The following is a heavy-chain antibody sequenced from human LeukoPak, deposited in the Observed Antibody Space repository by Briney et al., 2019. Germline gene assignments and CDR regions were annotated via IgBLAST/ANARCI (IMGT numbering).Heavy chain of an antibody. CDR3: AREWVYCSGGSCSGVGMDV. Sequence: GGSLRLSCAASGFTFSSYWMHWVRQAPGKGLVWVSRINSDGSSTSYADSVKGRFTISRDNAKNTLYLQMNSLRVEDTAVYYRAREWVYCSGGSCSGVGMDVWGQGTTVTVSS. D-gene: IGHD2-15*01. CDR2: INSDGSST. V-gene: IGHV3-74*01. J-gene: IGHJ6*02. CDR1: GFTFSSYW.